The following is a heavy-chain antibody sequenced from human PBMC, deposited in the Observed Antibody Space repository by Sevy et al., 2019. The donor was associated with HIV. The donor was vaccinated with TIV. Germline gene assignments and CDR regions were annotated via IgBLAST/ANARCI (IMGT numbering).Heavy chain of an antibody. J-gene: IGHJ5*02. CDR3: AKDVSADYYDSSGLNWFDP. D-gene: IGHD3-22*01. Sequence: GGSLRLSCAASGFTFDDYAMHWVRQAPGKGLEWVSGISWKSASIGYATSVKGRFTISRDNAKNSQYLQMNSLRAEDTAFYYCAKDVSADYYDSSGLNWFDPWGQGALVTVSS. CDR2: ISWKSASI. V-gene: IGHV3-9*01. CDR1: GFTFDDYA.